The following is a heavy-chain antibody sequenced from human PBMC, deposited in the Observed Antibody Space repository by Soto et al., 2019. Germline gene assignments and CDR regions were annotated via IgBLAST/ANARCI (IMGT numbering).Heavy chain of an antibody. V-gene: IGHV2-5*02. CDR2: VYWEDDK. CDR1: GFSLTSGVG. CDR3: AHIDPEIVTVGGHGGFDY. D-gene: IGHD5-12*01. J-gene: IGHJ4*02. Sequence: QITLKESGPTLVRPPQTLTLTCTFSGFSLTSGVGVGWIRQPPGKALEWLALVYWEDDKRYSQSLKNRLTITKDTSKNQVVLTMTNVGPVDTATYFCAHIDPEIVTVGGHGGFDYWGQGTLVTVSS.